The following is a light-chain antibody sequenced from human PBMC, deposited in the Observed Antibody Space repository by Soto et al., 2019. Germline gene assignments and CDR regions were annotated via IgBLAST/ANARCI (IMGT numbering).Light chain of an antibody. Sequence: EIQMTQSPPSLSASIGDRVTITCQASQDSSNFLNWYQQKPGKAPKLLIYDVSKLETVVPSRFSGSGSETDFTFVISSLQPEDIATYHCQQYGGLPRSFGGGTKVEIK. CDR3: QQYGGLPRS. J-gene: IGKJ4*01. CDR2: DVS. V-gene: IGKV1-33*01. CDR1: QDSSNF.